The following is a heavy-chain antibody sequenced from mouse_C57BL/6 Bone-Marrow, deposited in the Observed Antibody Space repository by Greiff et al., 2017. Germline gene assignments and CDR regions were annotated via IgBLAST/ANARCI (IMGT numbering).Heavy chain of an antibody. V-gene: IGHV1-81*01. Sequence: QVQLQQSGAELARPGASVKLSCKASGYTFTSYGISWVKQRTGQGLEWIGEIYPRSGNTYYNEKFKGKATLTADKSSSTAYMELRSLTSEDSAVYFCASPTVVHWYFDVWGTGTTVTVSS. CDR3: ASPTVVHWYFDV. J-gene: IGHJ1*03. D-gene: IGHD1-1*01. CDR2: IYPRSGNT. CDR1: GYTFTSYG.